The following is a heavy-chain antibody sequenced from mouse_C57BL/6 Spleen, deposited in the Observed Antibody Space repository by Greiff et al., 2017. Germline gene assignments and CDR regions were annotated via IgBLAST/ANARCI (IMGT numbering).Heavy chain of an antibody. CDR1: GFNIKDDY. Sequence: VQLQQSGAELVRPGASVKLSCTASGFNIKDDYMHWVKQRPEQGLEWIGWMDPENGDTEYASKFQGKATITADTSSNTAYLQLSSLTSEDTAVYYCTTGRNFDVWGTGTTVTVSS. CDR3: TTGRNFDV. CDR2: MDPENGDT. J-gene: IGHJ1*03. V-gene: IGHV14-4*01.